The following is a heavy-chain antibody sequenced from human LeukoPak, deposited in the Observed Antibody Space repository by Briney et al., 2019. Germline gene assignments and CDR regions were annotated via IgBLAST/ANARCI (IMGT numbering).Heavy chain of an antibody. J-gene: IGHJ3*02. Sequence: PSETLSLTCTVSGGSIRNYYGSWVRQPPGRGREGVGYIHYTGRTNYKPSLKSRVTMSVDTSKNQFSLKLTSVSAADTAVYYCARFEGSTWGDGFDIWGQGTLVTVSS. CDR1: GGSIRNYY. CDR2: IHYTGRT. CDR3: ARFEGSTWGDGFDI. V-gene: IGHV4-59*08. D-gene: IGHD3-16*01.